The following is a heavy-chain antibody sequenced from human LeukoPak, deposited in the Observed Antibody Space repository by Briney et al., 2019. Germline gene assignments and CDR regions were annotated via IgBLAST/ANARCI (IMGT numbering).Heavy chain of an antibody. D-gene: IGHD4-23*01. J-gene: IGHJ4*02. CDR3: AKDILRWSFDY. V-gene: IGHV3-11*01. CDR2: ISRGGSTR. CDR1: GFTFSDYY. Sequence: GGSLRLSCAASGFTFSDYYMSWIRQAPGKGLEWVSYISRGGSTRYYADSVKGRFTISRDSSKNTLYLQMNSLAAEDTAVYYCAKDILRWSFDYWGQGTLVTVSS.